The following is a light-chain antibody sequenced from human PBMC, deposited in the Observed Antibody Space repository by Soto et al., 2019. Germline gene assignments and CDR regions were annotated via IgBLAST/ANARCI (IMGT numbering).Light chain of an antibody. CDR2: QVN. V-gene: IGLV2-8*01. J-gene: IGLJ2*01. CDR3: SSYVRTDIPRGVV. Sequence: QSVLTQPPSASGSPGQSVTISCTGTSGDVGGWNYVSWYQQHPGKAPKLMIFQVNQRPSGVPDRFSGSKSGNTASLTVSGLQAEDEADYYCSSYVRTDIPRGVVFSGGTKLTVL. CDR1: SGDVGGWNY.